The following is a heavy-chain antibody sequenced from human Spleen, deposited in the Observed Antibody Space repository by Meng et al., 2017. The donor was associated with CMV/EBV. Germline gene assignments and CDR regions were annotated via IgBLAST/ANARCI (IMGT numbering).Heavy chain of an antibody. D-gene: IGHD2-2*02. J-gene: IGHJ2*01. CDR1: GFTFSNYA. CDR3: AKKCSGASCYNRDTYYYFDL. V-gene: IGHV3-23*01. CDR2: LSGSGGST. Sequence: GESLKISCAASGFTFSNYAMSWVRQAPGKGLEWVSALSGSGGSTYYADSVKGRFTISRDNSKSTLYLQMNSLRAEDTAMYYCAKKCSGASCYNRDTYYYFDLWGRGTLVTVSS.